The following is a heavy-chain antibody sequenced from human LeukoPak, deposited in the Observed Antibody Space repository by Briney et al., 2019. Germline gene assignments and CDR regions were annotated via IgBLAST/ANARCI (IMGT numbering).Heavy chain of an antibody. CDR2: IYPGDSDT. V-gene: IGHV5-51*01. CDR3: ARHGSSPGTAFDP. D-gene: IGHD2-15*01. J-gene: IGHJ5*02. Sequence: GESLKISCKGSGYSFTSYWIGWVRQMPGKGLEWMGIIYPGDSDTRYSPSFQGQVTTSADKSISTAYLQWSSLKASDTAMYYCARHGSSPGTAFDPWGQGTLVTVSS. CDR1: GYSFTSYW.